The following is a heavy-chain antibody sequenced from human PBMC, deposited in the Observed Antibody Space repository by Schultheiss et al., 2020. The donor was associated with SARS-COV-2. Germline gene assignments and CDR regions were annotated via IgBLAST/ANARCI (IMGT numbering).Heavy chain of an antibody. CDR3: AAYSGYDWAFDY. D-gene: IGHD5-12*01. J-gene: IGHJ4*02. Sequence: ASVKVSCKASGYPFTGYYIYWVRQAPGQGLEWMGWINPNSGGTGYAQKFQGRVTMTRNTSISTAYMELSSLRSDDTAVYYCAAYSGYDWAFDYWGQGTLVTVSS. V-gene: IGHV1-8*02. CDR2: INPNSGGT. CDR1: GYPFTGYY.